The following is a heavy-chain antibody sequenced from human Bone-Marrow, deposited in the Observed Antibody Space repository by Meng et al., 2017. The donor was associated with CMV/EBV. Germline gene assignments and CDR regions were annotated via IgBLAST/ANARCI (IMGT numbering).Heavy chain of an antibody. V-gene: IGHV4-39*01. Sequence: SETLSLTCSVPDGSIRSSSYYWGWIRQPPGNGLEWIGSIYYSGSTYYNPSLKSLITISVDTSKNQFSLKLNSVTAADTAVYYCAGHGNYWVANWFDPWGQGTLVTVSS. J-gene: IGHJ5*02. D-gene: IGHD1-7*01. CDR1: DGSIRSSSYY. CDR3: AGHGNYWVANWFDP. CDR2: IYYSGST.